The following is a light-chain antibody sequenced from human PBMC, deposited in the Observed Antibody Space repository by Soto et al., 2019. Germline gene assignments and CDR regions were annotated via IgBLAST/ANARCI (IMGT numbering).Light chain of an antibody. CDR1: SSNIGAGYD. CDR3: QSNDNGLSGSDV. V-gene: IGLV1-40*01. CDR2: GDS. J-gene: IGLJ1*01. Sequence: QSVLTQPPSVSGAPGQRVTISCTGSSSNIGAGYDVNWYQQLPETAPKLLIFGDSNRPSGVPDRFSGSKSGTSASLVITGLQADDEADYYCQSNDNGLSGSDVFGTGTKVP.